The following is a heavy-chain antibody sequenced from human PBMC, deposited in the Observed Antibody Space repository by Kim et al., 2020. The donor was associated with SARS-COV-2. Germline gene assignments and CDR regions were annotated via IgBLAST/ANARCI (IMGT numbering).Heavy chain of an antibody. CDR1: GFTFSSYS. CDR3: ARDYSSSWYYAFDI. J-gene: IGHJ3*02. CDR2: ISSSSSYI. V-gene: IGHV3-21*01. Sequence: GGSLRLSCAASGFTFSSYSMNWVRQAPGKGLEWVSSISSSSSYIYYADSVKGRFTISRDNAKNSLYLQMNSLRAEDTAVYYCARDYSSSWYYAFDIWGQGTMGTVSS. D-gene: IGHD6-13*01.